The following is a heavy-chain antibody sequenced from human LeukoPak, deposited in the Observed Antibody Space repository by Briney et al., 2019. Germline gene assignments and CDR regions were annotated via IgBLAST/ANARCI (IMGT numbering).Heavy chain of an antibody. Sequence: SETLSLTCAVYGVSFSGYYWSWIRQPPGKGLEWIGEINHSGSTNYNPSLKSRVTISVDTSKNQFSLKLSSVTAADTAVYYCARSFLPRSGTVDYWGQGTLVTVSS. J-gene: IGHJ4*02. CDR1: GVSFSGYY. CDR2: INHSGST. V-gene: IGHV4-34*01. D-gene: IGHD3-3*01. CDR3: ARSFLPRSGTVDY.